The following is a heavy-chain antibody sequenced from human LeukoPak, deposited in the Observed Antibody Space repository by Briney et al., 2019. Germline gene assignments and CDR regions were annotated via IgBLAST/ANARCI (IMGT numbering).Heavy chain of an antibody. CDR2: IWYDGSNK. V-gene: IGHV3-33*08. D-gene: IGHD3-10*01. Sequence: GGSLRLSCAASGFTFSSYGMHWVRPAPGKGLEWVAVIWYDGSNKYYADSVKGRFTISRDNAKITLYLQLNSLKPEDTAVYYCARDSGSGSPNKWFDPWGQGTLVTVSS. J-gene: IGHJ5*02. CDR1: GFTFSSYG. CDR3: ARDSGSGSPNKWFDP.